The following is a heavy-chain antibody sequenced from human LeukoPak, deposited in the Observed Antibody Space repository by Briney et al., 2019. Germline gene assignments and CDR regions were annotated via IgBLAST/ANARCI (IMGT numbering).Heavy chain of an antibody. Sequence: GGSLRLSCAASGFTFSDYYMSWIRQAPGKGLXXXXXXSSSSSYTNYADSVKGRFTISRDNAKNSLYLQMNSLRAEDTAVYYCARWRCSGGSCYSGVDYWGQGTLVTVSS. CDR2: XSSSSSYT. CDR1: GFTFSDYY. CDR3: ARWRCSGGSCYSGVDY. V-gene: IGHV3-11*06. J-gene: IGHJ4*02. D-gene: IGHD2-15*01.